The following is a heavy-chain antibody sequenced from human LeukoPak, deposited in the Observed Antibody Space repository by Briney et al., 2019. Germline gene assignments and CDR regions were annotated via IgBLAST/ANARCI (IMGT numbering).Heavy chain of an antibody. CDR2: INPDTGGT. D-gene: IGHD6-19*01. J-gene: IGHJ4*02. CDR3: ATVVSGKQGSGWYDFDY. CDR1: GYTFTGYY. Sequence: GSSVKVSCKASGYTFTGYYMHWVRQAPGQGREWMGGINPDTGGTNYVQNFQGRVTMTRDTSFSTAYMELSRLRSDDTAVYYCATVVSGKQGSGWYDFDYWGQGTLVTVSS. V-gene: IGHV1-2*02.